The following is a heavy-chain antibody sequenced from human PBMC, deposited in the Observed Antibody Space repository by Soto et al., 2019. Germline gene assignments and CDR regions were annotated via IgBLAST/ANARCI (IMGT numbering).Heavy chain of an antibody. Sequence: SETLSLTCTVSGGSVSSAGYFWSWIRQPPGKGLEWIGHIYYVGTPTYNPSLKSRITISVDTSKNQFSLKLTSVTAADTAVYYCARLADKEYSDIWGRGSAVTVSS. J-gene: IGHJ2*01. V-gene: IGHV4-61*08. CDR2: IYYVGTP. CDR1: GGSVSSAGYF. CDR3: ARLADKEYSDI.